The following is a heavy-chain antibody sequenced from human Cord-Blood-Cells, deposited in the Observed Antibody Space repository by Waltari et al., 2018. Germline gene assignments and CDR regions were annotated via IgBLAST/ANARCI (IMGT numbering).Heavy chain of an antibody. Sequence: QVQLQESGPGLVKPSETLSLTCTVSGGSISSYYWSWIRQPAGKGLEWIGRIYTSGSTNYNPTRKSRVTMSVDTSKNQFSLKLSSVTAADTAVYYCARESSGWYHEAFDIWGQGTMVTVSS. CDR1: GGSISSYY. J-gene: IGHJ3*02. V-gene: IGHV4-4*07. CDR3: ARESSGWYHEAFDI. D-gene: IGHD6-19*01. CDR2: IYTSGST.